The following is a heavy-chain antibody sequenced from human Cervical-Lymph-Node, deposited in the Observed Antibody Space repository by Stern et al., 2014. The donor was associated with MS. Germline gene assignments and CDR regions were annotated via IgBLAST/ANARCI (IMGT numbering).Heavy chain of an antibody. CDR1: GITFSHSA. J-gene: IGHJ5*02. V-gene: IGHV1-58*02. CDR3: ASERYTYYDDQRPPGGFDP. CDR2: VVVFNGDV. Sequence: QMQLVQSGPEVKKPGTSVKVSCKASGITFSHSAIQWLRQARGQRPEWIGWVVVFNGDVNYAPRFQEGVTITRDMSTSTVYMELRSLRSEDTAIYYCASERYTYYDDQRPPGGFDPWGQGTLVTVSS. D-gene: IGHD3-3*01.